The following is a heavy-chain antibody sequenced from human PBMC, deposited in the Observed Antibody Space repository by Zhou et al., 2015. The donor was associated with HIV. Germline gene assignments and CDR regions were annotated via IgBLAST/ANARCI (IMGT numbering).Heavy chain of an antibody. V-gene: IGHV1-69*01. CDR2: IIPIFGTA. Sequence: QVQLVQSGAEVKKPGSSVKVSCKASGGTFSSYAISWVRQAPGQGLEWMGGIIPIFGTANYAQKFQGRVTITADESTSTAYMELSSLRSEDTAVYYCARDRMVRGVITGDDAFDIWGQGTMVTVSS. CDR3: ARDRMVRGVITGDDAFDI. J-gene: IGHJ3*02. D-gene: IGHD3-10*01. CDR1: GGTFSSYA.